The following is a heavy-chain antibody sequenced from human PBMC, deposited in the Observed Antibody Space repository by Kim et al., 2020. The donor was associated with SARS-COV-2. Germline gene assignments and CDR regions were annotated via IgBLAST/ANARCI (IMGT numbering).Heavy chain of an antibody. V-gene: IGHV3-23*01. Sequence: GGSLRLSCAASGFTFSSYAMSWVRQAPGKGLEWVSAISGSGGSTYYAVSVKGRFTISRDNSKNTLYLQMNCLRAEDTAVYYCAKGDIEALYYYYGMDVWGQGTTVTVSS. J-gene: IGHJ6*02. D-gene: IGHD3-9*01. CDR2: ISGSGGST. CDR1: GFTFSSYA. CDR3: AKGDIEALYYYYGMDV.